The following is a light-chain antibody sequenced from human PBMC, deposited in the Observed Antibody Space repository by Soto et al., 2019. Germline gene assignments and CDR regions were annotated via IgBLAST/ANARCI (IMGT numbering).Light chain of an antibody. J-gene: IGKJ4*01. V-gene: IGKV1-33*01. Sequence: DIQMTQSPSSLSASVGDRVTITCQASQDINTYLNWYQQKPGKAPNLLIYDASKLETEVPSRFSGGGSGTDFTFTVTSLQPEDIATYFCQHYDNLLLTFGGGTKVEL. CDR3: QHYDNLLLT. CDR2: DAS. CDR1: QDINTY.